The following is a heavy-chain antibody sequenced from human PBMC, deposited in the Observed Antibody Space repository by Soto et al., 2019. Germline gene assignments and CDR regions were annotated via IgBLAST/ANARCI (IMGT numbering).Heavy chain of an antibody. J-gene: IGHJ6*03. V-gene: IGHV1-18*01. CDR3: ARDGGDTIFGVVIEWGSELYYMDV. CDR2: ISAYNGNT. Sequence: QVQLVQSGAEVKKPGASVKVSCKASGYTFTSYGISWVRQAPGQGLEWMGWISAYNGNTNYAQKLQGRVTMTTDTSTSTAYMELRSLRSDDAAVYYCARDGGDTIFGVVIEWGSELYYMDVWGKGTTVTVSS. CDR1: GYTFTSYG. D-gene: IGHD3-3*01.